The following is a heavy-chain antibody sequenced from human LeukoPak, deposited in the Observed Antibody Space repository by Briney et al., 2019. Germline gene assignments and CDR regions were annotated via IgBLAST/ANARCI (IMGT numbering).Heavy chain of an antibody. CDR1: GGTFSSYA. Sequence: SVKVSCKASGGTFSSYAISWVRQAPGQGLEWMGGIIPIFGTANYAQKFQGRVTITADKSTSTAYMELSSLRSEDTAVYYCAREGGYSGYEFDYWCQGTLVTVSS. V-gene: IGHV1-69*06. CDR2: IIPIFGTA. D-gene: IGHD5-12*01. CDR3: AREGGYSGYEFDY. J-gene: IGHJ4*02.